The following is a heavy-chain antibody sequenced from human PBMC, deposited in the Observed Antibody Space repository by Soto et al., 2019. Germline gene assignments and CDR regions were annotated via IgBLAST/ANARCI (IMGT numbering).Heavy chain of an antibody. CDR3: ARSHGSSTSLEIYYYYYYGMDV. V-gene: IGHV1-69*01. J-gene: IGHJ6*02. D-gene: IGHD2-2*01. CDR2: IIPIVGSA. Sequence: QVQLVQSGAEVKKPGSSVKVSCKASGGTFSSYAISWVRQAPGQGLEWMGGIIPIVGSANYAQKFQGRVTITADESTSTAYMELSSQRSEDTAVYYCARSHGSSTSLEIYYYYYYGMDVWGQGTTVTVSS. CDR1: GGTFSSYA.